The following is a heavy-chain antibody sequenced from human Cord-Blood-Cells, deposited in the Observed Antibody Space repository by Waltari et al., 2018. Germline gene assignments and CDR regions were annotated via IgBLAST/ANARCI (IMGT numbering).Heavy chain of an antibody. CDR3: AKDGFPPLTVTTYYFDY. J-gene: IGHJ4*02. D-gene: IGHD4-4*01. Sequence: QVQLVESGGGVVQPGRSLRLSCAASGFTFSSYGMHWARQAPGKGLEWVAVISYDGSNKYYADSVKGRFTISRDNSKNTLYLQMNSLRAEDTAVYYCAKDGFPPLTVTTYYFDYWGQGTLVTVSS. CDR1: GFTFSSYG. CDR2: ISYDGSNK. V-gene: IGHV3-30*18.